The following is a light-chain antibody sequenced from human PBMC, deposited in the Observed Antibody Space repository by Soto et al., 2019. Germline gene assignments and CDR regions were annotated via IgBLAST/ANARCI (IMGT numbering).Light chain of an antibody. CDR3: QSYDSSLSGYV. Sequence: QSVLTQPPSVSGAPGQRVTISCTGSSSNIGAGFDVHWYQQLPGTAPKLLIYGTTSRPSGVPDRVSGSKSGTSASLAITGLQAEDEAHYYCQSYDSSLSGYVFGTGTKLTVL. CDR2: GTT. V-gene: IGLV1-40*01. CDR1: SSNIGAGFD. J-gene: IGLJ1*01.